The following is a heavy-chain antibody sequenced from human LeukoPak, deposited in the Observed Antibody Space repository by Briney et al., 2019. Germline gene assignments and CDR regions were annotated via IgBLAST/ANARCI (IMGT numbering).Heavy chain of an antibody. CDR3: ARGGSSSWYPQHYYYYYGMDV. CDR2: INHSGST. Sequence: PSETLSLTCAVYGGSFSGYYWSWIRQPPGKGLEWIGEINHSGSTNYNPSLKSRVTISVDTSKNQFSLKLSSVTAADTAVYYCARGGSSSWYPQHYYYYYGMDVWGQGTTVTVSS. CDR1: GGSFSGYY. V-gene: IGHV4-34*01. D-gene: IGHD6-13*01. J-gene: IGHJ6*02.